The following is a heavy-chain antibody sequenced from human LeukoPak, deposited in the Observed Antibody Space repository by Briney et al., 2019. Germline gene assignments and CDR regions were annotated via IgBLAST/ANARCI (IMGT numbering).Heavy chain of an antibody. CDR1: GFTFINAW. CDR2: IKGKTDGGTT. CDR3: TTHYPDSGSYNY. D-gene: IGHD1-26*01. J-gene: IGHJ4*02. Sequence: GGSLRLSRAASGFTFINAWMTWGRQAPGKGLEWVALIKGKTDGGTTDYAAPVKGRFFISRDDSKNTLYLQMDSLQTEDTAVYYCTTHYPDSGSYNYWGQGALVTVSS. V-gene: IGHV3-15*01.